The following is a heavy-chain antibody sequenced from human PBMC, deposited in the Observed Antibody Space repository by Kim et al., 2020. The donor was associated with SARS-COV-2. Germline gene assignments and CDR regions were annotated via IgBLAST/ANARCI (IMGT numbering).Heavy chain of an antibody. J-gene: IGHJ4*02. CDR1: GYTFANYA. D-gene: IGHD6-19*01. V-gene: IGHV7-4-1*02. CDR3: ARSRIAVTGTIDY. CDR2: INTNTGNP. Sequence: ASVKVSCKASGYTFANYAMNWVRQAPGQGLEWMGWINTNTGNPTYAQGFTGRFVFSLDTSVSTAYLQISSLQAEDTAMYYCARSRIAVTGTIDYWGQGTLVTVSS.